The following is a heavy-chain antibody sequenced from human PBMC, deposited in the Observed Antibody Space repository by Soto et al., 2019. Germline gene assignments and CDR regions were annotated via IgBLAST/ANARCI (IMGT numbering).Heavy chain of an antibody. CDR3: ARVQHCGGDCYSAFDY. CDR1: GYTFTSYS. CDR2: INAGNGNT. J-gene: IGHJ4*02. V-gene: IGHV1-3*01. D-gene: IGHD2-21*02. Sequence: ASVKVSCKASGYTFTSYSMHWVRQAPGQRLEWMGWINAGNGNTKYSQKFQGRVTITRDTSASTAYMELSSLRSEDTAVYYCARVQHCGGDCYSAFDYWGQGTLVTVS.